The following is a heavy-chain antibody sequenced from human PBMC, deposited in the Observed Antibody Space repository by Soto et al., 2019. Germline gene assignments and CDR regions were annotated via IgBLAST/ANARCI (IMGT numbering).Heavy chain of an antibody. CDR2: ISYDGSNK. CDR3: ARDIVATMLGYFDF. V-gene: IGHV3-30-3*01. CDR1: GFTFSSYA. D-gene: IGHD5-12*01. J-gene: IGHJ4*02. Sequence: GGSLRLSCAASGFTFSSYAMHWFRKAPGKGLEWVAVISYDGSNKCYADSVKGRFTISRDNSKNTLYLQMNSLRAEDTAVYYCARDIVATMLGYFDFWGQGTLVTVSS.